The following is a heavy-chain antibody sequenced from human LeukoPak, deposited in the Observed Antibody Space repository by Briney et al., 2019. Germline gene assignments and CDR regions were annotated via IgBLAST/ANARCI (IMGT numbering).Heavy chain of an antibody. CDR1: GFTFSSYW. Sequence: GGSLRPSCAASGFTFSSYWMHWVRQAPGKGLVWVSRIKSDGSSTTYADSVKGRFTISRHNAKNTLYLQMNSLRAEDTAVYYCATNYYGSGPDHWGQGTLVTVSS. D-gene: IGHD3-10*01. CDR3: ATNYYGSGPDH. V-gene: IGHV3-74*01. CDR2: IKSDGSST. J-gene: IGHJ4*02.